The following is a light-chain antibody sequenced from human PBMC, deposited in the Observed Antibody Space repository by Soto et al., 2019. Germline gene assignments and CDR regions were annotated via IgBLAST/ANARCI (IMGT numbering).Light chain of an antibody. CDR3: CSYAGSSTSYVI. CDR1: SSDVAIYNL. Sequence: QPVLTQPASVSGSPGQSITISCTGTSSDVAIYNLVSWYQQHPGKAPKLIIYEGNKRPSGVSNRFSGSKSGNTASLTISGLQAEDEADYYCCSYAGSSTSYVIFGGGTKVTVL. J-gene: IGLJ2*01. V-gene: IGLV2-23*01. CDR2: EGN.